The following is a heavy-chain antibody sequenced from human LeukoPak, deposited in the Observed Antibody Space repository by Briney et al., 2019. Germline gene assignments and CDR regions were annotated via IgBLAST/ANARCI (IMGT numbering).Heavy chain of an antibody. Sequence: PGGSLRLSCGASGFTVSTNYMSWVRQAPGKGLEWVSIIYSGGSTYYADSVKDRFTISRDNSKNTLYLQMNSLRAEDTAVYCCASYRYGSSFAFDIWGQGTMVTVSS. CDR2: IYSGGST. CDR3: ASYRYGSSFAFDI. V-gene: IGHV3-66*01. D-gene: IGHD6-6*01. CDR1: GFTVSTNY. J-gene: IGHJ3*02.